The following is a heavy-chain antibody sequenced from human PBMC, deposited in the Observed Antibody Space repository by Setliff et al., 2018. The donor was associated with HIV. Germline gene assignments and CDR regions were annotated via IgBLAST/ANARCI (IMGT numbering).Heavy chain of an antibody. D-gene: IGHD1-1*01. CDR3: ASARIPTGGTSTSLDF. Sequence: PGGSLRLSCEASGFTFSDYGMHWVRQAPGKGLEWVAFIRSDETNKYYSDSVKGRFTISRDTSKNTVFLQLNALRREDTAVYYCASARIPTGGTSTSLDFWGQGALVTVSS. J-gene: IGHJ4*02. CDR1: GFTFSDYG. V-gene: IGHV3-30*02. CDR2: IRSDETNK.